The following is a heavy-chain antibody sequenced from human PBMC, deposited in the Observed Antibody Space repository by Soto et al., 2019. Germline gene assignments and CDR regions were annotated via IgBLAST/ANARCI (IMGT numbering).Heavy chain of an antibody. CDR2: INHSGST. Sequence: SSETLSLTCAVYGGSFSGYYWSWIRQPPGKGLEWIGEINHSGSTNYNPSLKSRVTISVDTSKNQFSLKLSSVTAADTAVYYCARGFGVLRTYYGMDVWGQGTTVTVSS. J-gene: IGHJ6*02. D-gene: IGHD3-10*01. V-gene: IGHV4-34*01. CDR3: ARGFGVLRTYYGMDV. CDR1: GGSFSGYY.